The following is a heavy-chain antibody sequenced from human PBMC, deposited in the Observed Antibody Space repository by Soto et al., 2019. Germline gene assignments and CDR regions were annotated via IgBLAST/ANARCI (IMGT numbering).Heavy chain of an antibody. D-gene: IGHD3-22*01. CDR3: ARRLYDTSGYRYFDF. CDR1: GYSFSSYW. CDR2: IFPDDSET. J-gene: IGHJ4*02. Sequence: PGESLISCKASGYSFSSYWIGWVRQIPGKGLEWMGIIFPDDSETRYSPSFQGKVSISVDKSITTAYLQWSSLKASDTAMYYCARRLYDTSGYRYFDFWGQGTLVTVS. V-gene: IGHV5-51*01.